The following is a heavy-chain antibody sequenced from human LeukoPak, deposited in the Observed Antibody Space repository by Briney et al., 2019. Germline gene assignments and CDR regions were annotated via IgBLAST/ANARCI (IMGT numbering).Heavy chain of an antibody. CDR1: GFTFSSYG. V-gene: IGHV3-30*18. D-gene: IGHD6-13*01. Sequence: GGSLRLSCAASGFTFSSYGMNWVRQAPGKGLEWVAVISYDGSNKYYADYVKGRFTISRDNSKNTLYLQMNSLRAEDTAVYYCAKERSSSWSSFDYWGQGTLVTVSS. J-gene: IGHJ4*02. CDR2: ISYDGSNK. CDR3: AKERSSSWSSFDY.